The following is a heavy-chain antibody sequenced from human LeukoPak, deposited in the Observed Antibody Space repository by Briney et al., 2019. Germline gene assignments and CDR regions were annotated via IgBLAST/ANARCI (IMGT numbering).Heavy chain of an antibody. J-gene: IGHJ5*02. V-gene: IGHV4-59*11. CDR2: IYHSGSA. Sequence: PSETLSLTCSVSGGSISSHSWSWIRQPPGKELEWIAYIYHSGSADYNPSLKSRVTISVDTSKNEVSLKLRSVTAADTAVYFCARRWTTSVYYTVLDPWGQGTPVTVSS. CDR1: GGSISSHS. CDR3: ARRWTTSVYYTVLDP. D-gene: IGHD3-3*01.